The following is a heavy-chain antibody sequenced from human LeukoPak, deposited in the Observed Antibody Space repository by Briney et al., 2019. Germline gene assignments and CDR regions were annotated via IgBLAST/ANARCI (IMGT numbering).Heavy chain of an antibody. Sequence: GGSLRLSCVASGFGFSSYAISWVRQSPGKGLEWVSAFSGGASRTYYADSVKGRFTISRDNSKNTLYLEMNSLRVEDTAVYYCAKKRRPVAGADLFDYWGQGTLVTVSS. J-gene: IGHJ4*02. D-gene: IGHD6-19*01. CDR1: GFGFSSYA. CDR3: AKKRRPVAGADLFDY. CDR2: FSGGASRT. V-gene: IGHV3-23*01.